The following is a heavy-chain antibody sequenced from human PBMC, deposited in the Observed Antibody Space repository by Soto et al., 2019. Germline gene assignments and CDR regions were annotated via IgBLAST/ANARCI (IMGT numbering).Heavy chain of an antibody. J-gene: IGHJ3*01. V-gene: IGHV3-33*03. CDR3: ARAQYTGSYFDACDV. Sequence: GGSLRLSCAASGFSFSSYGMHLVRQSPGKGLDWVAVIWYAGSDKYYAESVKGRFTISRDNSKNTVYVQMNSLTVEDTAVYYCARAQYTGSYFDACDVWGQGTMVTGSS. CDR1: GFSFSSYG. CDR2: IWYAGSDK. D-gene: IGHD1-26*01.